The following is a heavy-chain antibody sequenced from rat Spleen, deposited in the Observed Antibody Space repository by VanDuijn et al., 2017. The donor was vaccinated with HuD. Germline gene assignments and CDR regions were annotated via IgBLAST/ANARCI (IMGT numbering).Heavy chain of an antibody. J-gene: IGHJ1*01. Sequence: EVQLVESGGGSVQPGMSLKLSCAASGFTFSDYYMAWVRQAPTKGLEWVASISYDGGRTYYRDFVKGRFTISRDNARSSLYLQVDSLRSEDMATYYCTRRAYYGYLDFWGPGTMVTVSS. D-gene: IGHD4-1*01. V-gene: IGHV5-20*01. CDR2: ISYDGGRT. CDR1: GFTFSDYY. CDR3: TRRAYYGYLDF.